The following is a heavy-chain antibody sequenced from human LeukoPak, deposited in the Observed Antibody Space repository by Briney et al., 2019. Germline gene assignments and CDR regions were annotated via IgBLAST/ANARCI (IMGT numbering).Heavy chain of an antibody. D-gene: IGHD6-13*01. CDR3: ARLRGYTSSARGYVEY. V-gene: IGHV4-31*03. CDR2: IYYSGST. Sequence: SETLSLTCTVSGGSVSSGSYYWSWIRQPPGKGLEWIGYIYYSGSTYYNPSLKSRVTISVDTSKNQFSLKLSSVTAADTAVYYCARLRGYTSSARGYVEYWGQGTLVTVSS. CDR1: GGSVSSGSYY. J-gene: IGHJ4*02.